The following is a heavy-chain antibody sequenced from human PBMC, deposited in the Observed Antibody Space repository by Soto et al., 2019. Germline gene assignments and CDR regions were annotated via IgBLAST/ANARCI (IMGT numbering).Heavy chain of an antibody. J-gene: IGHJ6*02. V-gene: IGHV3-53*02. Sequence: EVQLVETGGDLIQPGGSLRLSCAASGFTVSSDSMTWVRQAPGKGLEWISIIYSDNNTDYADSVKARFSVSRDTSKNFLYLQMNSLRAEDTAEYYCARHYSAMGVWGQGTTVTFSS. CDR1: GFTVSSDS. CDR3: ARHYSAMGV. CDR2: IYSDNNT.